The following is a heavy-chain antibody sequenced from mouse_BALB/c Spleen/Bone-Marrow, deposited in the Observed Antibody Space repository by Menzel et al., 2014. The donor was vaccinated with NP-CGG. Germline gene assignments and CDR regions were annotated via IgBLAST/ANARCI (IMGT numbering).Heavy chain of an antibody. D-gene: IGHD1-1*01. CDR3: AREVVATDYFDY. Sequence: EVQLQQSGPELVKPGASVKMSCKASRYTFTSYVLHWVRQKPGQGLEWIGFMNPFNDGTKYNEKFKGKATLTSDKSSSTAYMELSSLTSEDSAVYYCAREVVATDYFDYWGQGTTLTVSS. V-gene: IGHV1-14*01. J-gene: IGHJ2*01. CDR2: MNPFNDGT. CDR1: RYTFTSYV.